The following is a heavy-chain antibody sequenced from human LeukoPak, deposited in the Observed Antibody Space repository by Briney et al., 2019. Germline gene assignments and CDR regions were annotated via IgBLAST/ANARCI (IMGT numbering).Heavy chain of an antibody. CDR3: AKDGYSRTRFAGRFDP. CDR1: GFTFSNYA. CDR2: ISGSGGST. D-gene: IGHD1-26*01. V-gene: IGHV3-23*01. J-gene: IGHJ5*02. Sequence: GGSLRLSCVASGFTFSNYAMNWVRQAPGKGLEWVSAISGSGGSTDYADSVKGWFTISRDNSKNTLYLQMNSLRPEDTAVYYCAKDGYSRTRFAGRFDPWGQGTLVTVSS.